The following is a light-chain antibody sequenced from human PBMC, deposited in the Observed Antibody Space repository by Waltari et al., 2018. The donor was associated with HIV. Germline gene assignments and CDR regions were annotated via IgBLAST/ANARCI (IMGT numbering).Light chain of an antibody. CDR2: DVN. CDR1: SSDVGGYNY. J-gene: IGLJ2*01. CDR3: SAYAGSNNLVL. V-gene: IGLV2-8*01. Sequence: QSALTQPPSASGSLGQSVTISCTGTSSDVGGYNYVSWYQQYPGEAPKLIIYDVNKRPSRFPERFSGSKSGNTASLTVSGLQGEDESQYYCSAYAGSNNLVLFGGGTKLTVL.